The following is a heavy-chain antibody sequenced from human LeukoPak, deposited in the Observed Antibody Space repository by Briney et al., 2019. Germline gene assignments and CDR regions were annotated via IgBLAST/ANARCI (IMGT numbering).Heavy chain of an antibody. CDR3: AKDTFWSGSNWFDP. Sequence: PGGSLRLSCAASGFTFSSYATSWVRQAPGKGLEWVSAISGSGGSTYYADSVKGRFTISRDNSKNTLYLQMNSLRAEDTAVYYCAKDTFWSGSNWFDPWGQGTLVTVSS. D-gene: IGHD3-3*01. CDR2: ISGSGGST. V-gene: IGHV3-23*01. CDR1: GFTFSSYA. J-gene: IGHJ5*02.